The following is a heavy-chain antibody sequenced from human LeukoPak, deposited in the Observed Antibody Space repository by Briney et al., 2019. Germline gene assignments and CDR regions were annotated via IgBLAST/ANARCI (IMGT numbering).Heavy chain of an antibody. J-gene: IGHJ6*02. D-gene: IGHD2-2*01. V-gene: IGHV1-69*04. CDR1: GGTFSSYA. CDR3: ARDCSSTSCYWGYYYYGMDV. CDR2: IIPILGIA. Sequence: SVKVSCKASGGTFSSYAISWVRQAPGQGLEWMGRIIPILGIANYAQKFQGRVTITADKSTSTAYMELSSLRSEDTAVYYCARDCSSTSCYWGYYYYGMDVWGQGTTVTVSS.